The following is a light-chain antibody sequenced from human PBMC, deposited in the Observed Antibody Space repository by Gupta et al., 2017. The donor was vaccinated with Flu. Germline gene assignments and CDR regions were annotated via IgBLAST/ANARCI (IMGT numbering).Light chain of an antibody. CDR1: SSDVGGYNY. J-gene: IGLJ2*01. Sequence: ITISCTGTSSDVGGYNYVSWYQQHPVKAPKLMIYEVSNRPSGVSNRFSGSKSGNTASLTISGLQAEDEADYYCSSYTSSSTLGVFGGGTKLTVL. V-gene: IGLV2-14*01. CDR3: SSYTSSSTLGV. CDR2: EVS.